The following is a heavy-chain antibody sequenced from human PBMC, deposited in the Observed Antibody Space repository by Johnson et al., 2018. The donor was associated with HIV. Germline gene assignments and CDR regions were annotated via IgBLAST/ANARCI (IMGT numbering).Heavy chain of an antibody. CDR1: GFTFSSSA. Sequence: QLVESGGGLVQPGGSLRLSCAASGFTFSSSAMSWVRQAPGKGLEWVAVISYDGSNKYYADSVKGRFTISRDNSKNTLYLQMNSLRAEDTAVYYFARDGSSSSWNAFDIWGQGTMVTVSS. CDR3: ARDGSSSSWNAFDI. CDR2: ISYDGSNK. V-gene: IGHV3-30-3*01. J-gene: IGHJ3*02. D-gene: IGHD6-6*01.